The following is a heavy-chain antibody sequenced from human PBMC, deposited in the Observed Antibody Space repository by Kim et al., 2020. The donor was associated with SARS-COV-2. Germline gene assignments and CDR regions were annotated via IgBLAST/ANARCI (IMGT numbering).Heavy chain of an antibody. V-gene: IGHV3-15*01. CDR1: GFTFNNAW. CDR2: VKSKANGGTT. J-gene: IGHJ6*02. D-gene: IGHD2-21*02. Sequence: GGSLRLSCEASGFTFNNAWMNWVRQAPGKGLEWLGRVKSKANGGTTAYGAPVKGRFTISRHDSKNTLYLQMNSLETEDTAVYYCTSDVGDYCGGDCYSRVWGQGTTVTVSS. CDR3: TSDVGDYCGGDCYSRV.